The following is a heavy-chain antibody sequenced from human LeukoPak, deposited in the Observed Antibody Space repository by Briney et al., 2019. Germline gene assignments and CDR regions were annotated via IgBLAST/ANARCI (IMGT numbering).Heavy chain of an antibody. V-gene: IGHV4-59*01. J-gene: IGHJ5*02. CDR3: ARGYYGSGSYRAELTNWFDP. D-gene: IGHD3-10*01. CDR2: IYYSGST. Sequence: SETLSLTCAVYGGSFSGYYWSWIRQPPGKGLEWIGYIYYSGSTNYNPSLKSRVTISVDTSKNQFSLKLSSVTAADTAVYYCARGYYGSGSYRAELTNWFDPWGQGTLVTVSS. CDR1: GGSFSGYY.